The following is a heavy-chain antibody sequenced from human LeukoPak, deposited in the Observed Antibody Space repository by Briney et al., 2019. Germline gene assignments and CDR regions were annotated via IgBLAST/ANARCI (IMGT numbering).Heavy chain of an antibody. D-gene: IGHD1-1*01. CDR3: ARKQPYRNDGWHLFVF. V-gene: IGHV3-11*01. CDR1: GFTFSDYF. J-gene: IGHJ4*02. Sequence: PGGSLRLSCAASGFTFSDYFMSWIGQAPGKGLEWLSYISSCGDTIYYGDSVKGRFTISRDNAKNSLYLQINSLGAEDTAVYFCARKQPYRNDGWHLFVFWGGGILVTVSS. CDR2: ISSCGDTI.